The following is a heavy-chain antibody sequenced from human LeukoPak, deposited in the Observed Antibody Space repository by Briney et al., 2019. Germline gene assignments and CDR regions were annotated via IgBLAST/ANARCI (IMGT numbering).Heavy chain of an antibody. CDR1: GGSFSGYY. CDR3: ARGNGWSGYYLYYFNY. D-gene: IGHD3-3*01. V-gene: IGHV4-34*01. Sequence: PSETLSLTCAVYGGSFSGYYWSWIRQPPGKGLEWIGEINHSGSTNYNPSLKSRVTISVDRSKNQFSLKLSSVTAADTAVYYCARGNGWSGYYLYYFNYWGQGTLVTVSS. J-gene: IGHJ4*02. CDR2: INHSGST.